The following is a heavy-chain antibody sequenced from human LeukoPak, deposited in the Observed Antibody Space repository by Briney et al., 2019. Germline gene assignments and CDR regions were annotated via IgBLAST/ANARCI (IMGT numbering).Heavy chain of an antibody. J-gene: IGHJ6*02. V-gene: IGHV3-11*01. CDR1: GFTFSDYY. Sequence: GGSLRLSCAASGFTFSDYYMSWIRQAPGKGLEWVSYISSSGSTIYYADSVKGRFTISSDNAKNSLYLQMNSLRAEDTAVYYCARSMTTYPYYYYGMVVWGQGTTVTVSS. D-gene: IGHD4-11*01. CDR2: ISSSGSTI. CDR3: ARSMTTYPYYYYGMVV.